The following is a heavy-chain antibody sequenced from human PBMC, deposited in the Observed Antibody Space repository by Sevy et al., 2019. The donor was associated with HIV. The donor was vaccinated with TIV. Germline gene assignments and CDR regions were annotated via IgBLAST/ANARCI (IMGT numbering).Heavy chain of an antibody. J-gene: IGHJ3*02. Sequence: GGSLRLSCTASGFTFGDYAMSWFRQAPGKGLEWVGFIRSKAYGGTTENAASVKGRFTISRDDSKSIAYLQMNSLKTEDTAVYYCTRDRITMIVVEASHDAFDIWGQGTMVTVSS. CDR3: TRDRITMIVVEASHDAFDI. CDR2: IRSKAYGGTT. CDR1: GFTFGDYA. V-gene: IGHV3-49*03. D-gene: IGHD3-22*01.